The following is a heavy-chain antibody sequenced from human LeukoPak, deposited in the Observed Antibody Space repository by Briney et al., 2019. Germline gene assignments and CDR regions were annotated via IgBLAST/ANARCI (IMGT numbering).Heavy chain of an antibody. J-gene: IGHJ3*02. CDR3: ARRISGYTYGYVTLDI. CDR2: XXYSGST. Sequence: SETLSLTCTVSGGSVSSGSYYWSWIRQPPGXGXXXXXXXXYSGSTNYNPSLKSRVTISVDTSKNQFSLKLSSVTAADTAVYYCARRISGYTYGYVTLDIWGQGTMVTVSS. CDR1: GGSVSSGSYY. D-gene: IGHD5-18*01. V-gene: IGHV4-61*01.